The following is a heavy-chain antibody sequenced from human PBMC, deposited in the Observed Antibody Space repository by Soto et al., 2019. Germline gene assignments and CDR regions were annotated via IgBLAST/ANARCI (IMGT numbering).Heavy chain of an antibody. Sequence: ASVKVSCKASGYTFISYAMNWVRQAPGQRLEWMGWINAGNGNTNYAQKFQGRVTITADESTSTAYMELSSLRSEDTAVYYCARHPGGRGYYYGMDVWGQGTTVTVSS. CDR3: ARHPGGRGYYYGMDV. D-gene: IGHD2-15*01. CDR1: GYTFISYA. V-gene: IGHV1-3*01. J-gene: IGHJ6*02. CDR2: INAGNGNT.